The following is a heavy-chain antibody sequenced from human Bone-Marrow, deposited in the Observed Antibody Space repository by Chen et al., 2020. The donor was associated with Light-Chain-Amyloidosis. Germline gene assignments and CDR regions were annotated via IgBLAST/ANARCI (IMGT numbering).Heavy chain of an antibody. D-gene: IGHD3-9*01. Sequence: EQLLESGGDLVQPGGSLRLSCVGSGFPFSSHAMHWVRQAPGRGLEWVAVISFDGRADSVQGRFTVSRDNSKSTLYLQMDSLRPDDTAVYYCARTLRYGHQVYFDYWGQGTLVTVSS. CDR1: GFPFSSHA. CDR3: ARTLRYGHQVYFDY. CDR2: ISFDGR. J-gene: IGHJ4*02. V-gene: IGHV3-30*04.